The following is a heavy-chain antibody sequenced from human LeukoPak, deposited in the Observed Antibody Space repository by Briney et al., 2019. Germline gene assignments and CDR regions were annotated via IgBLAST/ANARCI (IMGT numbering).Heavy chain of an antibody. CDR1: GFTVSSNY. CDR2: IYSGGST. D-gene: IGHD4-17*01. CDR3: ARVITVTTAEYYFDY. J-gene: IGHJ4*02. Sequence: PGGSLRLSCAASGFTVSSNYMSWVRQAPGKGLERVSVIYSGGSTYYADSVKGRFTISRDNSKNTLYLQMNSLRAEDTAVYYCARVITVTTAEYYFDYWGQGTLVTVSS. V-gene: IGHV3-53*01.